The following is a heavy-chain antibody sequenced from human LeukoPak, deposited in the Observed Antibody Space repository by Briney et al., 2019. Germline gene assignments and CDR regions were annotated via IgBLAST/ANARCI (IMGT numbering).Heavy chain of an antibody. V-gene: IGHV3-53*01. D-gene: IGHD5-12*01. CDR2: LSREGHT. Sequence: GGSLRLSCATSGFTFSNYNMKWVRQAPGKGLEWVALLSREGHTLYADSVKGRFTISRDNSKNTLYLQVNSLRAEDTAFYYCARGRGNDWGQGALVTVSS. J-gene: IGHJ4*02. CDR3: ARGRGND. CDR1: GFTFSNYN.